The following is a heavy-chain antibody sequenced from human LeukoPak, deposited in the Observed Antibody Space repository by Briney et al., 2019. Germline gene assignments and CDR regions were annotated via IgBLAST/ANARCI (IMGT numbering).Heavy chain of an antibody. CDR3: ARFRESPLDY. CDR2: IYHSGST. CDR1: GDSISGSY. J-gene: IGHJ4*02. D-gene: IGHD3-10*01. V-gene: IGHV4-30-2*01. Sequence: SETLSLTCAVSGDSISGSYWSWIRQPPGKGLEWIGYIYHSGSTYYNPSLKSRVTISVDRSKNQFSLKLSSVTAADTAVYYCARFRESPLDYWGQGTLVTVSS.